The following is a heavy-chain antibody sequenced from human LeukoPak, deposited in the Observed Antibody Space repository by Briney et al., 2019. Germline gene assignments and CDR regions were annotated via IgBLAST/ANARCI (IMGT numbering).Heavy chain of an antibody. J-gene: IGHJ3*02. CDR2: MYHSGST. V-gene: IGHV4-38-2*02. Sequence: SETLSLTCTVSGYSISSGYYWGWIRQPPGKGLEWIGSMYHSGSTYYNPSLKSRVTISVDTSKNQFSLRLTSVTAADTAVYYCARYGPYSGSWKNAFDIWGQGTMVTVSS. CDR1: GYSISSGYY. D-gene: IGHD1-26*01. CDR3: ARYGPYSGSWKNAFDI.